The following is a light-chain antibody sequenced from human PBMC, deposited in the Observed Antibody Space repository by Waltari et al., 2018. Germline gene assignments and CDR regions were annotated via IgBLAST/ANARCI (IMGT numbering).Light chain of an antibody. J-gene: IGKJ1*01. CDR2: RTS. CDR1: QSNSTC. V-gene: IGKV3D-11*02. CDR3: ENHNRVRAR. Sequence: CGASQSNSTCLTWYQHKPGQASRLLIYRTSVGATCMPDRFSGTRPGTGFSLTISSLDPQDYAVYYCENHNRVRARFGQGTKWESK.